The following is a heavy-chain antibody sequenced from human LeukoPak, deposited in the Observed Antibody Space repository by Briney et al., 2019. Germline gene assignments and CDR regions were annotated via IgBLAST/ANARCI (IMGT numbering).Heavy chain of an antibody. D-gene: IGHD3-16*01. CDR3: AREGGGEMTLLY. V-gene: IGHV3-21*01. CDR1: GFTFSSYS. J-gene: IGHJ4*02. CDR2: ISSSSSYI. Sequence: GGSLRLSCAASGFTFSSYSMNWVRQAPGKGLEWVSSISSSSSYIYYADSVKGRFTISRDNAKNSLYLQMNSLRAEDTAVYYCAREGGGEMTLLYWGQGTLVTVSS.